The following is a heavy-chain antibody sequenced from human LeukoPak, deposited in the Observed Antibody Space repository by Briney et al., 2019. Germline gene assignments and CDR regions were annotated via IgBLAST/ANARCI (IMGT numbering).Heavy chain of an antibody. V-gene: IGHV4-61*02. CDR3: ARDRGLIDY. CDR2: IYTSGGT. Sequence: SQTLSLTCTVSGGSIRSGSYYWSWIRQPAAKGLEWIGRIYTSGGTNYHPSLKRRVTISVDTSKNQYSLKLSSVTAADTAVYYCARDRGLIDYWGQGTLVTVSS. J-gene: IGHJ4*02. D-gene: IGHD3-10*01. CDR1: GGSIRSGSYY.